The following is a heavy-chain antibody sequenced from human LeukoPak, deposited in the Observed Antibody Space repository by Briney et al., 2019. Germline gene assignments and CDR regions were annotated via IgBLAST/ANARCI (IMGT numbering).Heavy chain of an antibody. V-gene: IGHV1-2*02. CDR3: ATLVIAVAGGFGDY. Sequence: ASVKVSCKASGYTFTGYYMHWVRQAPGQGLAWMGWINPNSGGTNYEQKFQGRVTMTRDTSISTGYMELSRLRSDDTAVDYCATLVIAVAGGFGDYWGQGTLVTVSS. CDR2: INPNSGGT. J-gene: IGHJ4*02. CDR1: GYTFTGYY. D-gene: IGHD6-19*01.